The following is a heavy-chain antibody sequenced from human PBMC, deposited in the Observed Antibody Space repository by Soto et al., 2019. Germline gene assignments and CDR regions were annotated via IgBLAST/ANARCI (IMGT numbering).Heavy chain of an antibody. Sequence: QLQLQESGPGLVKPSETLSLTCTVSGGSISSSSYYWGWIRQPPGKGLEWIGSIYYSGSTYYNPSIKSRVTISVDTSKNQFSLKLSSVTAADTAVYYCARTYYDFWSGYFGFDPWGQGTLVTVSS. CDR2: IYYSGST. J-gene: IGHJ5*02. V-gene: IGHV4-39*01. CDR3: ARTYYDFWSGYFGFDP. D-gene: IGHD3-3*01. CDR1: GGSISSSSYY.